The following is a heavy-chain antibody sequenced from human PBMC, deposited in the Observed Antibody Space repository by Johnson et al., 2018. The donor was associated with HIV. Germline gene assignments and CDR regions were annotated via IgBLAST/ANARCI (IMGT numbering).Heavy chain of an antibody. V-gene: IGHV3-15*01. D-gene: IGHD1-26*01. CDR3: ARSSGSYLDDAFDI. Sequence: VQLVESGGGLVKPGGSLRLSCAASGFSFSNAWMSWVRQAPGKGLEWIGRIKSKTDGATTDYAAPVKGRFTISRDNAKKSLYLQMNSLRAEDTAVYYCARSSGSYLDDAFDIWGQGTMVTVSS. J-gene: IGHJ3*02. CDR2: IKSKTDGATT. CDR1: GFSFSNAW.